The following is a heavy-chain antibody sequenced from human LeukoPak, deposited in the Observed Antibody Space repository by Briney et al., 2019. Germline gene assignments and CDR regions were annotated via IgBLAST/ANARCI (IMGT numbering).Heavy chain of an antibody. D-gene: IGHD3-22*01. CDR2: IYSGGST. CDR3: AREVHDSSGLSRFSAFDI. J-gene: IGHJ3*02. V-gene: IGHV3-66*01. CDR1: GFTFSNYW. Sequence: GGSLRLSCAASGFTFSNYWMSWVRQAPGKGLEWVSVIYSGGSTYYADSVKGRFTISRDNSKNTLYLQMNSLRAEDTAVYYCAREVHDSSGLSRFSAFDIWGQGTMVTVSS.